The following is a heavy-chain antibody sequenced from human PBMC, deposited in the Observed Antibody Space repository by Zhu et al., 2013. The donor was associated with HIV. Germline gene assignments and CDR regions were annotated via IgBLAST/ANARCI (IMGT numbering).Heavy chain of an antibody. Sequence: QVQLVQSGAEVKKPGSSVKVSCKASGGTFSSYAISWVRQAPGQGLEWMGGIIPIFGTANYAQKFQGRVTITADESTSTAYMELSSLRSEDTAVYYCARDSIAVAGTTSFSPSQKTFDYWGQGTLVTVSS. CDR1: GGTFSSYA. D-gene: IGHD6-19*01. J-gene: IGHJ4*02. CDR2: IIPIFGTA. V-gene: IGHV1-69*01. CDR3: ARDSIAVAGTTSFSPSQKTFDY.